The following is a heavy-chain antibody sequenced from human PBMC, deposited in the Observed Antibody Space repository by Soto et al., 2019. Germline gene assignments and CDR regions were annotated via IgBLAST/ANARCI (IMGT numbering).Heavy chain of an antibody. CDR3: VKSRGDSWPTYFFDL. CDR2: ISGTGYSR. V-gene: IGHV3-23*01. CDR1: GFPFSGYS. D-gene: IGHD6-13*01. J-gene: IGHJ4*02. Sequence: EVQLLESGGGLVQPGGSLKLSCAASGFPFSGYSLSWVRQTPGKGLEWVAGISGTGYSRYHADSVMGRFSISRDNFKSTLYLELSSLRAEDTALYYCVKSRGDSWPTYFFDLWGQGTLVTVSS.